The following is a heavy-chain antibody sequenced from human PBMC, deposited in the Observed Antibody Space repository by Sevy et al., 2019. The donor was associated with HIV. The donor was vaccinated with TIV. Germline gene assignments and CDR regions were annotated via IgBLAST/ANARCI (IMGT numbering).Heavy chain of an antibody. CDR3: SRAEDY. J-gene: IGHJ4*02. Sequence: GGSLRLSCAASGFTFSSYWMSWVRQAPGKGLEWVANINEDGSAIYYVDSVKGRFTISRDNAKNSLYLQMNSLTAEDTAVYYCSRAEDYWGQGTLVTVSS. CDR2: INEDGSAI. CDR1: GFTFSSYW. V-gene: IGHV3-7*04.